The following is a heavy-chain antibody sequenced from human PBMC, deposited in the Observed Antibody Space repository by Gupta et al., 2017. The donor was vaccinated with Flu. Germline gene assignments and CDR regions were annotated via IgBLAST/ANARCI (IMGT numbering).Heavy chain of an antibody. CDR1: G. CDR2: IWYDGSNK. V-gene: IGHV3-33*01. CDR3: ARDLKGIAAAGTNFDY. J-gene: IGHJ4*02. Sequence: GMHWVRQAPGKGLEGVAVIWYDGSNKYYADAVKGRFTISRDNSKNTLYLQMNSRRAEETAVYYCARDLKGIAAAGTNFDYWGQGTLVTVSS. D-gene: IGHD6-13*01.